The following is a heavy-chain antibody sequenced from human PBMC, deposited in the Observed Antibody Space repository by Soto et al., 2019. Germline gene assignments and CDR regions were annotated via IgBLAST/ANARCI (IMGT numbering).Heavy chain of an antibody. CDR2: ISYDGSNK. Sequence: QVQLVESGGGVVQPGRSLRLSCAASGFTFSSYGMHWVRQAPGKGLEWVAVISYDGSNKYYADSVKGRFTISRDNSKNTLYLQMNSLRAEDTAVYYCAKDRGSGGMDVWGQGTTVTVSS. D-gene: IGHD3-3*01. J-gene: IGHJ6*02. CDR1: GFTFSSYG. CDR3: AKDRGSGGMDV. V-gene: IGHV3-30*18.